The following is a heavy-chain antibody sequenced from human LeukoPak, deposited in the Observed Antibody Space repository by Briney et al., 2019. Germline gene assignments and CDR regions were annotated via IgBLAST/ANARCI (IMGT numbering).Heavy chain of an antibody. J-gene: IGHJ4*02. Sequence: SETLSLTCTVSGYSINSGYYWGWIRQPPGKGLEWIGSIHHSGSTYYNPSLQSRVTISVDTSNNQFSLKLNSVTAADTAVYHCARDQYLDVLTGDRRYYFDYWGQGALVTVSS. D-gene: IGHD3-9*01. CDR2: IHHSGST. V-gene: IGHV4-38-2*02. CDR1: GYSINSGYY. CDR3: ARDQYLDVLTGDRRYYFDY.